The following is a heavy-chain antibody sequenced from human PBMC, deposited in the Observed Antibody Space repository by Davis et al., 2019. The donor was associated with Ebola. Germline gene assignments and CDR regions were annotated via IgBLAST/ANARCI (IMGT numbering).Heavy chain of an antibody. D-gene: IGHD3-9*01. CDR2: INHSGST. CDR1: GGSFSGYY. CDR3: ARGDIGGASDY. Sequence: MPGGSLRLSCAVYGGSFSGYYWSWIRQPPGKGLEWIGEINHSGSTNYNPSLKSRVTISVDTSKNQFSLKLSSVTAADTAVYYCARGDIGGASDYWGQGTLVTVSS. V-gene: IGHV4-34*01. J-gene: IGHJ4*02.